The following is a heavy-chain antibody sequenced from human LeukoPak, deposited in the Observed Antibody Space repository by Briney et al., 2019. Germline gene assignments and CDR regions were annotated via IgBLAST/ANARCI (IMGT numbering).Heavy chain of an antibody. CDR1: GITFSNYG. D-gene: IGHD5-24*01. CDR2: IWFDGSNK. CDR3: AREGDGYNYWLDP. V-gene: IGHV3-33*01. Sequence: GGSLRLSCVASGITFSNYGMHWVRQAPGKGLEWVAGIWFDGSNKNYVDSVKGRFTISRDNSKNTLYLQMNSLRAEDTAVYYCAREGDGYNYWLDPWGQGTLVTVSS. J-gene: IGHJ5*02.